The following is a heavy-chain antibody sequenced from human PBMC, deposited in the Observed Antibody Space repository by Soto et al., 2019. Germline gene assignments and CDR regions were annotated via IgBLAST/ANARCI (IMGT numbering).Heavy chain of an antibody. CDR1: GGSINSGDYS. V-gene: IGHV4-30-2*01. D-gene: IGHD3-22*01. Sequence: SETLSLTCPVSGGSINSGDYSWTWIRQPPGKGLEWTGYIYHTGTTYYNLSRKSRVTISVDRSKNQFYLKLSSVTASDAAVYYCYRMINYYDRSGDSWFDPWGQGTLVTVSS. CDR2: IYHTGTT. CDR3: YRMINYYDRSGDSWFDP. J-gene: IGHJ5*02.